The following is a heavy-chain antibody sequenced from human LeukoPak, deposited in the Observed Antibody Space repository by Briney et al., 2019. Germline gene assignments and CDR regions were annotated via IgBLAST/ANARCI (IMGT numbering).Heavy chain of an antibody. CDR2: ISAYNGNT. J-gene: IGHJ5*02. V-gene: IGHV1-18*04. CDR3: AREFDP. CDR1: GYTFTSYY. Sequence: VASVKISCKASGYTFTSYYMHWVRQAPGQGLEWMGWISAYNGNTNYAQKLQGRVTMTTDTSTSTAYMELRSLRSDDTAVYYCAREFDPWGQGTLVTVSS.